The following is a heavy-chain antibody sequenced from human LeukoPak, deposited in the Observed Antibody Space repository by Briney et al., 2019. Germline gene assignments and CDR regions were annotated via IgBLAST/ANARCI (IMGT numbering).Heavy chain of an antibody. CDR3: ARHSLDDTNGYYCQFDY. D-gene: IGHD3-22*01. Sequence: PSETLSLTCTVSGGSISTHYWSWIRQPPGKGLDWIGYIHSRGNTNSNPSLKSRVTISVDTSKNQFSLKLTSVTAADPAVYYCARHSLDDTNGYYCQFDYWGQGSLVTVSS. CDR1: GGSISTHY. J-gene: IGHJ4*02. V-gene: IGHV4-59*11. CDR2: IHSRGNT.